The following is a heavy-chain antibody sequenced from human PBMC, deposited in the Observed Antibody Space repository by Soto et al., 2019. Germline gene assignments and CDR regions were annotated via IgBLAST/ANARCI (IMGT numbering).Heavy chain of an antibody. CDR3: ARVPHIRGQLAPFDY. Sequence: QVQLVQSGAEVKKPGASVKVSCKASGYTFTSYGISWVRQAPGQGLEWMGWISAYNGNTNYAQKLQGRVTMTTDTSTITAYMELRSLRSDDTAVYYCARVPHIRGQLAPFDYWGQGTLVTVSS. CDR2: ISAYNGNT. D-gene: IGHD6-6*01. J-gene: IGHJ4*02. CDR1: GYTFTSYG. V-gene: IGHV1-18*01.